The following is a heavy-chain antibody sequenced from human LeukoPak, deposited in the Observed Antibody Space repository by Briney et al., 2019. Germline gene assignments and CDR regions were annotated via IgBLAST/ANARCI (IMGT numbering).Heavy chain of an antibody. CDR2: ISAYNGNT. D-gene: IGHD2-2*01. V-gene: IGHV1-18*04. Sequence: ASVKVSCKASGYTFTSYGISWVRQAPGQGLEWMAWISAYNGNTNYAQKLQGRVTMTTDTSTSTAYMELRSLRSDDTAVYYCARDRGGYCSSTSCARGDYWGQGTLVTVSS. J-gene: IGHJ4*02. CDR1: GYTFTSYG. CDR3: ARDRGGYCSSTSCARGDY.